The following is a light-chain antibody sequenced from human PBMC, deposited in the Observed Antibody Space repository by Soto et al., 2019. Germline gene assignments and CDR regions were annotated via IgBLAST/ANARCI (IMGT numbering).Light chain of an antibody. CDR3: MQALQTRT. CDR2: LGS. Sequence: DIVMTQSPLSLPVTPGEPASISCRSSQSLLHSNGYNYLDWYLQKPGQSPQLLIYLGSNRASGVPDRFSGSGSGTGFTLKISRVEAEDVGVYYCMQALQTRTFGGGTKVEIK. J-gene: IGKJ4*01. CDR1: QSLLHSNGYNY. V-gene: IGKV2-28*01.